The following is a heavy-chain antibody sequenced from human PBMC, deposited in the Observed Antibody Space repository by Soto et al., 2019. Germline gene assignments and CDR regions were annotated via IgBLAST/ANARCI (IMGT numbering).Heavy chain of an antibody. CDR3: AISQDRGGRTTFIY. J-gene: IGHJ4*02. D-gene: IGHD3-16*01. CDR2: INWKSDI. Sequence: PARSMRLSCAVSGFTFDDNAMHWVRQPPEKGLEWVSGINWKSDIGYADSVKGRFTISRDNAENSLYLQMNSLRAEDTALYYCAISQDRGGRTTFIYWGQGTQVTVSS. CDR1: GFTFDDNA. V-gene: IGHV3-9*01.